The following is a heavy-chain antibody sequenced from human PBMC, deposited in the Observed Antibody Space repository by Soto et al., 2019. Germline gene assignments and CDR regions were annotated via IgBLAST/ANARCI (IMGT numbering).Heavy chain of an antibody. Sequence: EMQMVESGGGLVQPGGSLRLSCAASGFTFSTFWMCWMRQARGTGLEWVATIKQDGSEERYVYSVKGRFTISRDTAKRSLHLQMNSLRVEDTAVYFCAGGSVWLIETWGQGTLVTVSS. D-gene: IGHD5-12*01. CDR2: IKQDGSEE. CDR1: GFTFSTFW. J-gene: IGHJ5*02. V-gene: IGHV3-7*04. CDR3: AGGSVWLIET.